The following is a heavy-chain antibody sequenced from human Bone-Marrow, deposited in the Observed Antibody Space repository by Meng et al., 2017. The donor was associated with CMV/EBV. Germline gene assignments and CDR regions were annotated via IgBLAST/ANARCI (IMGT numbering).Heavy chain of an antibody. J-gene: IGHJ4*02. D-gene: IGHD3-3*01. V-gene: IGHV4-30-4*01. CDR1: SISSGDYY. CDR2: IYYSGST. CDR3: ARSTYYDFWSGYYSHFDY. Sequence: SISSGDYYWSWIRQPPGKCLEWIGYIYYSGSTYYNLSLKSRVTISIDTSKNQFSLKLSSVTAADTAVYYCARSTYYDFWSGYYSHFDYWGQGTLVTVSS.